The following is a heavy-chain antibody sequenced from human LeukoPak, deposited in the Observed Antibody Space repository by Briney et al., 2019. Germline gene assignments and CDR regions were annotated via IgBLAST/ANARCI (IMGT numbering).Heavy chain of an antibody. V-gene: IGHV1-69*01. CDR2: IIPIFGTA. J-gene: IGHJ5*02. CDR1: GGTFSSYA. D-gene: IGHD2-2*01. Sequence: SVNDSCKASGGTFSSYAISWVRQAPGQGLEWMGGIIPIFGTANYAQKFQGRVTITADESTSTAYMELSSLRSEDTAVYYCARGLGCSSTSCPPNWFDPWGQGTLVTVSS. CDR3: ARGLGCSSTSCPPNWFDP.